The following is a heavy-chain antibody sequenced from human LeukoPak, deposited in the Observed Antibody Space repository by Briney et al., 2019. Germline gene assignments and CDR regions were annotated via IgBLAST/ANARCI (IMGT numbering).Heavy chain of an antibody. CDR2: IYYSGST. D-gene: IGHD3-3*01. J-gene: IGHJ3*02. Sequence: PSETLSLTCTVSGGSISSYYWSWIRQPPGKGLEWIGYIYYSGSTNYNPSLKSRVTISVDTSKNQFSLKLSSVTAADTAVYYCARGPYITIFGVVMKTDAFDIWGQGTMVTVSS. V-gene: IGHV4-59*01. CDR1: GGSISSYY. CDR3: ARGPYITIFGVVMKTDAFDI.